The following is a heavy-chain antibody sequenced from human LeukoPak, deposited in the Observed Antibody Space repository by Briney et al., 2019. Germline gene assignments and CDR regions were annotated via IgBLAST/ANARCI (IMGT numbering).Heavy chain of an antibody. CDR1: GFTFSSYS. Sequence: GGSLRLSCAASGFTFSSYSMNWVRQAPGKGLEWVSYISSSSSTIYYADSVKGRFTISRDNAKNSLYLQMNSLRAEDTAVYYCARDRCSSTSCYVPRDFDYWGQGTLVTVSS. D-gene: IGHD2-2*01. V-gene: IGHV3-48*01. J-gene: IGHJ4*02. CDR3: ARDRCSSTSCYVPRDFDY. CDR2: ISSSSSTI.